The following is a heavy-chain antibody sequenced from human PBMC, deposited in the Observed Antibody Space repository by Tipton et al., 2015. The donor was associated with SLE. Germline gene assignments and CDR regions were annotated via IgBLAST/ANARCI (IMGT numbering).Heavy chain of an antibody. CDR2: IYTSGST. CDR3: ARDVWQWLDY. Sequence: TLSLTCTVSGGSISSGSYYWSWIRQPAGKGLEWIGRIYTSGSTNYNPSLKSRVTISVDTSKNQFSLKLSSVTAADTAVYYCARDVWQWLDYWGQGTLGTVSS. V-gene: IGHV4-61*02. D-gene: IGHD6-19*01. CDR1: GGSISSGSYY. J-gene: IGHJ4*02.